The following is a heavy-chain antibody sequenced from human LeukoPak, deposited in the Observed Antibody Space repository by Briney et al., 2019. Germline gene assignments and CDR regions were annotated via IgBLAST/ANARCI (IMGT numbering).Heavy chain of an antibody. CDR1: GYIFSNHG. V-gene: IGHV1-18*01. D-gene: IGHD3-22*01. J-gene: IGHJ4*02. CDR3: ARPHFYESSGFYDY. Sequence: ASVKVSCKASGYIFSNHGISWVRQAPGEGLEWMGWITTYKGNIAYAQKFQGRVTMTTDTSTSTAYMELRSLRSDDTAVYYCARPHFYESSGFYDYWGQGTLVTVSS. CDR2: ITTYKGNI.